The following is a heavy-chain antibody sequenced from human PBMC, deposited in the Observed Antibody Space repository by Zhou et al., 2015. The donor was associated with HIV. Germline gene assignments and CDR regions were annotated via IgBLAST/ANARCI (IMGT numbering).Heavy chain of an antibody. CDR1: GFSFSSYT. Sequence: VQLVESGGGVVQPGRSLRLSCAASGFSFSSYTMHWVRQAPGKGLEYVSAIGTKGDNTYYANSVKGRFTISRDNSKKTLYLQVGSLRPEDTAVYYCARVGRRRELPGTVTILTYSGSRGNPW. D-gene: IGHD3-9*01. CDR3: ARVGRRRELPGTVTILTYSGSRGNP. CDR2: IGTKGDNT. V-gene: IGHV3-64*01. J-gene: IGHJ5*02.